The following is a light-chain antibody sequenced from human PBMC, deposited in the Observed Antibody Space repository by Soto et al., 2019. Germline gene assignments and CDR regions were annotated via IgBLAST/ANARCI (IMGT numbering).Light chain of an antibody. CDR3: QQNNNWPYT. CDR2: RAS. J-gene: IGKJ2*01. CDR1: HSVSGG. Sequence: EIVMTQSPATLSVSPGERATLSCRASHSVSGGLAWYQQKPGQAPRLLIYRASIRVTGIPARFSGSGSGTESTLTISSLQSEDFAVYYCQQNNNWPYTFGQGTKLEIK. V-gene: IGKV3-15*01.